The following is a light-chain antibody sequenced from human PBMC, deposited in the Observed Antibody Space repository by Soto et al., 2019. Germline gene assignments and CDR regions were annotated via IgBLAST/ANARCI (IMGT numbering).Light chain of an antibody. J-gene: IGKJ4*01. CDR3: QQSYSTPLCT. Sequence: DIQMTQSPSSLSASVGDRVTITCQASQSISSYLNWYQQKPGKAPKLLIYAASSLQSGVPSRFSGSGSGTDFTLTISSLQPEDFATYYCQQSYSTPLCTFGGGTKVEIK. CDR2: AAS. CDR1: QSISSY. V-gene: IGKV1-39*01.